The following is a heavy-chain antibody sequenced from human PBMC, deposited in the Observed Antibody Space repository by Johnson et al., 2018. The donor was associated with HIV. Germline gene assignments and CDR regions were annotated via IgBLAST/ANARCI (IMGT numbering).Heavy chain of an antibody. CDR2: ISYDGTNK. D-gene: IGHD4-23*01. J-gene: IGHJ3*02. CDR1: GFTFSSYA. CDR3: AKARSLLDYGGFDAFDI. V-gene: IGHV3-30-3*01. Sequence: QLVESGGGVVQPGRSLRLSCAASGFTFSSYAMHWVRQAPGKGLEWVAVISYDGTNKYYADSVKGRFTISRDNSKNTLSLQMISLRAEDTAMYYCAKARSLLDYGGFDAFDIWGQGTLVIVSS.